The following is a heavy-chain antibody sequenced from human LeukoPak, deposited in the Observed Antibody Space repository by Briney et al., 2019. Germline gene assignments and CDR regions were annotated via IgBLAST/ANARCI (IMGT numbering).Heavy chain of an antibody. CDR1: DDSITMYY. V-gene: IGHV4-59*01. J-gene: IGHJ6*03. CDR3: ARDRVGLGSYYYYYYMDV. CDR2: VDHTGST. D-gene: IGHD1-26*01. Sequence: SETLSLTCSVSDDSITMYYWTWIRQPPGKGLEWIGYVDHTGSTNFNPSLNGRVSISRDTTNNLFSLRLRSVTAADTAVYYCARDRVGLGSYYYYYYMDVWGKGTTVTVSS.